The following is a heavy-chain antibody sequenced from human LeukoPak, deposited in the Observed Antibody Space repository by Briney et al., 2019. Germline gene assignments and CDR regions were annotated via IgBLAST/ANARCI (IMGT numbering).Heavy chain of an antibody. V-gene: IGHV5-51*01. Sequence: NHGESLKFSCKGSGYSFTSYWIGWVRPMPGKGLEWMGIIYPGDSDTRYSTSFQGQATISADTSISTAYLRWSSLKASDTAMYYCARRSSGWTLGVWFDTWGQGTLVTVSS. CDR1: GYSFTSYW. CDR2: IYPGDSDT. D-gene: IGHD6-19*01. J-gene: IGHJ5*02. CDR3: ARRSSGWTLGVWFDT.